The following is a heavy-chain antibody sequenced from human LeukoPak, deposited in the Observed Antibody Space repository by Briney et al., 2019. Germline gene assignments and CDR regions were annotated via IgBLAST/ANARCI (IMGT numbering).Heavy chain of an antibody. J-gene: IGHJ4*02. V-gene: IGHV3-7*03. CDR2: IKQDGSEK. CDR3: ARGAYYYGSGSYYLDY. D-gene: IGHD3-10*01. CDR1: AFTLSSYW. Sequence: GGSLRLSCAASAFTLSSYWMSWVRQAPGKGLEWVANIKQDGSEKYYVDSVKGRFTISRDNAKNSLYLQMNSLRAEDTAVYYCARGAYYYGSGSYYLDYWGQGTLVTVSS.